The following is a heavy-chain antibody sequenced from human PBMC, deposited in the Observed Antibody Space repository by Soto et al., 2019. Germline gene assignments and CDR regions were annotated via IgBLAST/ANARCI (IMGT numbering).Heavy chain of an antibody. CDR2: ISGGGGST. V-gene: IGHV3-23*01. Sequence: EVQLLESGGGLVQPGGSLRLSCAASGFTFSSYAMSWVRQAPGKGLEWVSAISGGGGSTYYADSVKGRFTISRDNSKNTLYLQMNSLRAEDTAVYYCAKSKGGIAAAGPRVDWFDPWGQGTLVTVSS. CDR3: AKSKGGIAAAGPRVDWFDP. D-gene: IGHD6-13*01. J-gene: IGHJ5*02. CDR1: GFTFSSYA.